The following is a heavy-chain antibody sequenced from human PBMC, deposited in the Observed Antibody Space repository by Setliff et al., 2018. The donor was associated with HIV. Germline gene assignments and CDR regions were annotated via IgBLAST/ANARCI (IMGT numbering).Heavy chain of an antibody. CDR1: GYTFTSYY. D-gene: IGHD3-10*01. CDR2: INPGGGST. Sequence: GASVKVSCKASGYTFTSYYMHWVRQAPGQGLEWMGVINPGGGSTTYAQKFQGRVTMTRDTSTSTAHMELSSLRSEDTAVYYCARDSRYGSGSYYTANSFDYWGQGTLVTVSS. CDR3: ARDSRYGSGSYYTANSFDY. V-gene: IGHV1-46*01. J-gene: IGHJ4*02.